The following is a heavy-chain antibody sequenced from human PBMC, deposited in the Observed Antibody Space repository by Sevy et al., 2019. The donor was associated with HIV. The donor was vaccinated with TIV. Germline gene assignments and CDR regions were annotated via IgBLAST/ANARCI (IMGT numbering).Heavy chain of an antibody. CDR2: ISSSSSYI. D-gene: IGHD3-22*01. V-gene: IGHV3-21*01. CDR3: ARDVALSNYYDSSGYPNAFDI. J-gene: IGHJ3*02. CDR1: GFTFSSYS. Sequence: GGSLRLSCAASGFTFSSYSMNWVRQAPGKGLEWVSSISSSSSYIYYADSVKGRFTISRGNAKNSLYLQMNSLRAEDTAVYYCARDVALSNYYDSSGYPNAFDIWGQGTMVTVSS.